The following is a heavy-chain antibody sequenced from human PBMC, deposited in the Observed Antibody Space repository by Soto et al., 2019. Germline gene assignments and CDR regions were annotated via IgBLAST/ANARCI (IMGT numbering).Heavy chain of an antibody. J-gene: IGHJ2*01. CDR1: GFTFTSYW. CDR2: IKKDGSEK. V-gene: IGHV3-7*03. CDR3: ARLPYSGRYSDWYFDL. Sequence: EVQLVESGGGLVQPGGSLRLSCAASGFTFTSYWMSWVRQAPGKGLEWVANIKKDGSEKYYVDFVEGRFTISRDNAKNSLYLQMNSLRAEDTAVYYCARLPYSGRYSDWYFDLWGRGTLVTVSP. D-gene: IGHD1-26*01.